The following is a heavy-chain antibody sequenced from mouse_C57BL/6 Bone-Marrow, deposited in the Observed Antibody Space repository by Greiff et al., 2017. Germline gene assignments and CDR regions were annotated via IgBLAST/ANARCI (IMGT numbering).Heavy chain of an antibody. D-gene: IGHD4-1*01. Sequence: VQLQQSGPVLVKPGASVKMSCKASGYTFTDYYMNWVKQSHGKSLEWIGVINPYNGGTSYNQKIKGKATLTVDKSSSTAYMELNSLTSEDSAVYYCSREDWDDYWGQGTTLTVTS. CDR3: SREDWDDY. CDR2: INPYNGGT. V-gene: IGHV1-19*01. J-gene: IGHJ2*01. CDR1: GYTFTDYY.